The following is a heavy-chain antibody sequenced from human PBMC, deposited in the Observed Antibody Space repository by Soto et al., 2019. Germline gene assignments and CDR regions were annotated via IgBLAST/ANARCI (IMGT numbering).Heavy chain of an antibody. D-gene: IGHD6-19*01. CDR3: ARAYTWGVAVAGT. CDR2: MNPNSGNT. J-gene: IGHJ4*02. V-gene: IGHV1-8*01. Sequence: QVPLVQSGAEVKKPGASVKVSCKASGYTFTSFDISWVRQATGQGLEWMGWMNPNSGNTGYAQKFQGRVTMTRNTSISTAYMELSSLRSEDTAVYYCARAYTWGVAVAGTWGQGTLVTVSS. CDR1: GYTFTSFD.